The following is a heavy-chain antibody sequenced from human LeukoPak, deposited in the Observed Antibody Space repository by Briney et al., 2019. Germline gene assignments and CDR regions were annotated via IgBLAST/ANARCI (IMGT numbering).Heavy chain of an antibody. CDR2: ISADGGST. Sequence: GGSLRLSCAASGFMFDDYAMHWVRQAPGKGLEWVSLISADGGSTFYAHSVKGRFTISRDNNNNSLSLQKNSLTTEDTAFYYCAREQFSHTSNYFDNWGQGLLVTVSS. V-gene: IGHV3-43*02. D-gene: IGHD5-24*01. CDR1: GFMFDDYA. J-gene: IGHJ4*02. CDR3: AREQFSHTSNYFDN.